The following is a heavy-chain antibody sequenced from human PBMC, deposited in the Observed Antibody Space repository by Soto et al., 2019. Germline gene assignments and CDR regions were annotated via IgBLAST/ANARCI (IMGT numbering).Heavy chain of an antibody. CDR3: ARGRLWSTPRGMDF. V-gene: IGHV4-61*01. J-gene: IGHJ6*02. D-gene: IGHD2-21*01. CDR1: GGSVSSGSYY. CDR2: IYYSGST. Sequence: ETLSLTCTVSGGSVSSGSYYWSWIRQPPGKGLEWIGYIYYSGSTNYNPSLKSRVTISVDTSKNQFSLKLSSVTAADTAVYYCARGRLWSTPRGMDFWGQGTTVTVSS.